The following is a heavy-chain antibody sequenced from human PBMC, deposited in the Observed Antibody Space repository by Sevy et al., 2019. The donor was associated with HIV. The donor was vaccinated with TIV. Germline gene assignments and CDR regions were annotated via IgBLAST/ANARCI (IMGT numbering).Heavy chain of an antibody. V-gene: IGHV3-66*01. D-gene: IGHD5-18*01. J-gene: IGHJ4*02. Sequence: GGSLRLSCAASGFTFNRYSMHWVRQAPGKGLEGVSVIYSVGTTYHADSVKDRFTISIDNSKNTLYLQMNSLRAEDTAVYYCARGKSGYGYALNYWGQGTLVTVSS. CDR2: IYSVGTT. CDR1: GFTFNRYS. CDR3: ARGKSGYGYALNY.